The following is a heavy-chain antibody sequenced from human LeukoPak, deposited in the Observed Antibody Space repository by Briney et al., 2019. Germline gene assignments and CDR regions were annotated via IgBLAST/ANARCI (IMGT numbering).Heavy chain of an antibody. V-gene: IGHV4-34*01. J-gene: IGHJ4*02. D-gene: IGHD2-8*01. CDR3: SRENGAVSFFGY. CDR2: INHSGST. CDR1: GGSFSGYY. Sequence: PSETLSLTCAVYGGSFSGYYWSWIRQPPGKGLEWIGEINHSGSTNYNPSLKSRVTISVDTSKNQFSLKLSSVTAADTAVYYCSRENGAVSFFGYWGQGTLVTVPS.